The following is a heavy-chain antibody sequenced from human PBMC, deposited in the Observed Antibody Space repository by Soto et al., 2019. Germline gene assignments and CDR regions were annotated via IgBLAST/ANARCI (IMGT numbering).Heavy chain of an antibody. J-gene: IGHJ5*02. CDR1: GFTFSSYA. CDR3: AKDHGYNSMQVVFDP. D-gene: IGHD6-13*01. V-gene: IGHV3-23*01. CDR2: ISGSGGGT. Sequence: PGAAMRIPCAAPGFTFSSYAMRWIRQAPGKGLEWVSAISGSGGGTYYADSVKGRFTISRDNSKNTLYLQMNSLRAEDTAVYYCAKDHGYNSMQVVFDPWGQGTLVTVSS.